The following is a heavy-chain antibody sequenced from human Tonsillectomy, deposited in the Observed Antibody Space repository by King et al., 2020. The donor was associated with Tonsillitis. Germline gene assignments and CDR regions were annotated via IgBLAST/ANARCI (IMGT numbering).Heavy chain of an antibody. CDR3: ARDHYDFWSGYYFF. CDR2: ISSSRSYI. CDR1: GFTFSSYN. D-gene: IGHD3-3*01. Sequence: VQLVESGGGLVKPGGSLRLSCAASGFTFSSYNMHWVRQAPGKGLEWVSSISSSRSYIFYAHSEKGRFPISRDNAKNSLYLKMNILRAEDTAMYYCARDHYDFWSGYYFFWGQGTLVTVSS. V-gene: IGHV3-21*01. J-gene: IGHJ4*02.